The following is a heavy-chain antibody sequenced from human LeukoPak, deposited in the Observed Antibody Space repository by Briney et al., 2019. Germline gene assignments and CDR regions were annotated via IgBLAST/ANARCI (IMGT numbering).Heavy chain of an antibody. V-gene: IGHV3-30*02. CDR2: ISFDGSQK. Sequence: GGSLRLSCAASGFTFSNYGMHWVRQAPGKGLELVALISFDGSQKYYADSVKGRFTISRDNSKSTVYLQMNSLRVEDAAVYYCSKDLTSDFGGDLDPWGQGTLVTVSS. D-gene: IGHD3-10*01. CDR1: GFTFSNYG. J-gene: IGHJ5*02. CDR3: SKDLTSDFGGDLDP.